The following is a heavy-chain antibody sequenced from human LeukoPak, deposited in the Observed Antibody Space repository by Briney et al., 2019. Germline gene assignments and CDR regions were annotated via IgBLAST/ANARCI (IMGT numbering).Heavy chain of an antibody. CDR2: IHYSGST. D-gene: IGHD3-10*01. CDR3: ARSLGSGSYYNAYYYYYGMDV. CDR1: GASISSHY. Sequence: PSETLSLTCSVSGASISSHYWSWIRQPPGKGLEWIGYIHYSGSTNYNPSLKSRVTISVDTSKNQFSLKLSSVTAADTAVYYCARSLGSGSYYNAYYYYYGMDVWGQGTTVTVSS. J-gene: IGHJ6*02. V-gene: IGHV4-59*08.